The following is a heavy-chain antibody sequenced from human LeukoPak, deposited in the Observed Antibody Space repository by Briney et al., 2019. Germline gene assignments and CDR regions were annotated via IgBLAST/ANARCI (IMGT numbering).Heavy chain of an antibody. J-gene: IGHJ3*02. Sequence: PSETLSLTCSVSGGSVSSYYWSWIRQPPGKGLEWIGYIYYSGSTNYNPSLKSRVTISVDTSKNQFSLKLSSVTAADTAVYYCARDKCSGGSCYSDNYDAFDIWGQGTMVTVSS. CDR1: GGSVSSYY. V-gene: IGHV4-59*02. CDR3: ARDKCSGGSCYSDNYDAFDI. CDR2: IYYSGST. D-gene: IGHD2-15*01.